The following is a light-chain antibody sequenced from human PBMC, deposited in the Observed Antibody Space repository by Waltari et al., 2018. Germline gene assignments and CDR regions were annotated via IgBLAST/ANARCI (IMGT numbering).Light chain of an antibody. Sequence: EVVLTQSPGTLSLSPGERATLSCRASQSVSRYLAWYQQKPDQAPRLLIYDTSTRATGIPDRFSGSGSGTDFSLTISRLDPEDFAVYYCQKYGTLPATFGQGTKVEVK. CDR1: QSVSRY. V-gene: IGKV3-20*01. J-gene: IGKJ1*01. CDR3: QKYGTLPAT. CDR2: DTS.